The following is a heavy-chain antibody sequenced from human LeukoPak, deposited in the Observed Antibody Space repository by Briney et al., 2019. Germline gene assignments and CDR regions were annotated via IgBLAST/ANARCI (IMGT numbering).Heavy chain of an antibody. CDR1: GGSISSYY. J-gene: IGHJ4*02. CDR3: ARDSEMATIGAPIY. D-gene: IGHD5-24*01. CDR2: IYYSGST. V-gene: IGHV4-59*01. Sequence: PSETLSLTCTVSGGSISSYYWSWIRQPPGKGLEWIGYIYYSGSTNYNPSLKSRVTISLDTSKNQFSLRLSSVTAADTAVYYCARDSEMATIGAPIYWGLGTLVTVSS.